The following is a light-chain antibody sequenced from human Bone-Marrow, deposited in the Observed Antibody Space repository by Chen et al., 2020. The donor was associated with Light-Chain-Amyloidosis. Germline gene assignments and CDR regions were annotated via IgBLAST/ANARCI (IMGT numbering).Light chain of an antibody. Sequence: SYVLTQPSSVSVAPGQTATIACGGNNIGSTSVHWYQQTPGQGPLLVVYDDSYRPSGIPERLSGSNAVNTATLTISWVEAGDEADYYCQVWDRSSDRPVFGGGTKLTVL. J-gene: IGLJ3*02. CDR2: DDS. CDR1: NIGSTS. V-gene: IGLV3-21*02. CDR3: QVWDRSSDRPV.